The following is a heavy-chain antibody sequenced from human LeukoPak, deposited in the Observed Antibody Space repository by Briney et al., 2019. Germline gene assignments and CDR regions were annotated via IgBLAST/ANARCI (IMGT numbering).Heavy chain of an antibody. CDR2: IKEDGSEK. CDR1: RFTFSNYW. V-gene: IGHV3-7*01. D-gene: IGHD4-17*01. Sequence: PGGSLRLSCGASRFTFSNYWMSWVRQAPGKGLEWVANIKEDGSEKDYVDSVKGRFTISRDNAKNTLYLQMNSLRAEDTAVYYCARLATTVTTYVYWGQGTLVTVSS. J-gene: IGHJ4*02. CDR3: ARLATTVTTYVY.